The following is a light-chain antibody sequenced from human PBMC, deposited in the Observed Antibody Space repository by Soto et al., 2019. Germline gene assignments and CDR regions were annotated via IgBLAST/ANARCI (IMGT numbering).Light chain of an antibody. J-gene: IGLJ2*01. Sequence: QSVVSQPHSASGTPGQRVTINCSGSNSNVGSRYVNWYQKVPGTAPKLLIHSDNLRHVGVPDRISASKSGTSASLTISGLRSEDEADYYCATWDDRLSCFVFGGGTKLPVL. V-gene: IGLV1-47*02. CDR2: SDN. CDR1: NSNVGSRY. CDR3: ATWDDRLSCFV.